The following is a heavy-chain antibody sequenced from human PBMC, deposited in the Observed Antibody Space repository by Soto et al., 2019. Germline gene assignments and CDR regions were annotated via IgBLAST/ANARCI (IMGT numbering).Heavy chain of an antibody. V-gene: IGHV4-59*08. CDR2: IYYSGST. D-gene: IGHD2-8*01. J-gene: IGHJ6*03. CDR3: ARLGGYCTNGVCHDYYYYMDV. CDR1: GGSISSYY. Sequence: SETLSLTCTVSGGSISSYYWCWIRQPPGKGLEWIGYIYYSGSTNYNPSLKSRVTISVDTSKNQFSLKLSSVTAADTAVYYCARLGGYCTNGVCHDYYYYMDVWGKGTTVTVSS.